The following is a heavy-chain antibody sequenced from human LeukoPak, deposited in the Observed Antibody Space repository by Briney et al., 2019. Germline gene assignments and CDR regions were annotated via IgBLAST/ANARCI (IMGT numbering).Heavy chain of an antibody. CDR1: GGTFSSYA. CDR3: ARDNPPFCNGGTCYSY. D-gene: IGHD2-15*01. V-gene: IGHV1-69*13. CDR2: IIPIFGTA. Sequence: SVKVSCKASGGTFSSYAISWVRQAPGQGLEWMGGIIPIFGTANYAQKFQGRVTIVADESTSTAYMELSSLRSEDTAVYYCARDNPPFCNGGTCYSYWGQGTLVTVSS. J-gene: IGHJ4*02.